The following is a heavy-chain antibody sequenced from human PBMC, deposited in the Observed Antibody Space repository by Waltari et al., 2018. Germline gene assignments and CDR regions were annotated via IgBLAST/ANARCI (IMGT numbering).Heavy chain of an antibody. J-gene: IGHJ6*03. V-gene: IGHV4-4*07. CDR1: GVSISSYY. CDR2: IYTSGGT. CDR3: ARDVLYYYGSGRDYYYYMDV. Sequence: QVQLQESGPGLVKPSETLSLTCTVSGVSISSYYWSWIRQPAGKGLEWIVRIYTSGGTNYNPSLKSRVTMSVDTSKNQFSLKLSSVTAADTAVYYCARDVLYYYGSGRDYYYYMDVWGKGTTVTVSS. D-gene: IGHD3-10*01.